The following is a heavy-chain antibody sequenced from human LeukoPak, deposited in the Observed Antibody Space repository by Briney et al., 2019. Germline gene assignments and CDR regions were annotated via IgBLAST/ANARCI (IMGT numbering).Heavy chain of an antibody. CDR3: ARAPLLYFDWCYFDY. CDR1: GFTVSSKY. Sequence: GGSLRLSCAASGFTVSSKYMTWVRQAPGKGLGWVSLIYSAGSTYYADSVKGRFTISRDNSKNTLYLQMNSLKVEDTAVYYCARAPLLYFDWCYFDYWGQGTLATVSS. CDR2: IYSAGST. D-gene: IGHD3-9*01. J-gene: IGHJ4*02. V-gene: IGHV3-53*01.